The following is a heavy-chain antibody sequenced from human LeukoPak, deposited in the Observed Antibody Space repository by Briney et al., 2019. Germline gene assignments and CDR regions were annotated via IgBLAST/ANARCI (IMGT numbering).Heavy chain of an antibody. J-gene: IGHJ2*01. Sequence: ASMKVSCKASGYSFTSYGISWVRQAPGQGLEWMGWISGYNGNTKYAQNLQGRVTMTTDTSTSTAYMELRSLRSDDTAVYYCARVYDWYFDLWGRGTLVTVSS. CDR1: GYSFTSYG. D-gene: IGHD5/OR15-5a*01. CDR2: ISGYNGNT. CDR3: ARVYDWYFDL. V-gene: IGHV1-18*04.